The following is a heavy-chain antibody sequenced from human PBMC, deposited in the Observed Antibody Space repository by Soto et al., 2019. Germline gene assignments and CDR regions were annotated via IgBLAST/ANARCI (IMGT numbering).Heavy chain of an antibody. J-gene: IGHJ6*02. CDR1: GYTFTSYG. Sequence: VASVKVSCKASGYTFTSYGISWVRQAPGQGLEWMGWISAYNGNTNYAQKLQGRVTMTTDTSTSTAYMELRSLRSDDTAVYYCARYYYGSGSPTKGDYYGMDVWGQGTTVTVSS. V-gene: IGHV1-18*01. CDR2: ISAYNGNT. D-gene: IGHD3-10*01. CDR3: ARYYYGSGSPTKGDYYGMDV.